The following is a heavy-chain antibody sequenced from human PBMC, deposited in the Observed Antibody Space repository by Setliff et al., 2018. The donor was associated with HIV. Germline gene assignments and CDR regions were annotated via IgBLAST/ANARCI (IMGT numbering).Heavy chain of an antibody. D-gene: IGHD2-2*01. Sequence: SETLSLTCAVYGGSFSGYYWSWIRQPPGKGLEWIGEIDHSGSTNYNPSLKSRVTISVDTSKNQFSLKLSSVTAADTAVYYCARTQRWFDPWGQGTLVTVSS. CDR3: ARTQRWFDP. CDR2: IDHSGST. CDR1: GGSFSGYY. V-gene: IGHV4-34*01. J-gene: IGHJ5*02.